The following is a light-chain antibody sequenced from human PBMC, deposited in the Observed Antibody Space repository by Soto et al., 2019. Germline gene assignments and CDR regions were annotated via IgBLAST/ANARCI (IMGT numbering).Light chain of an antibody. Sequence: QSVLTQPASVSGSPGQSITISCTGTSGDVGSYNLVSWYQQHPGKAPKLMIYEGSKRPSGVSNRFSGSKSGNTASLTISGLQAEDEADYYCCSYAGSSALVFGGGTKVTV. CDR2: EGS. V-gene: IGLV2-23*01. CDR1: SGDVGSYNL. CDR3: CSYAGSSALV. J-gene: IGLJ2*01.